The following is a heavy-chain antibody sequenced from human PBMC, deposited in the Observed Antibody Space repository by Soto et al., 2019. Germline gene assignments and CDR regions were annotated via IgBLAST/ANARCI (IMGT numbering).Heavy chain of an antibody. CDR3: ARAPQLVAPAATGFGS. CDR2: ISTSTLTT. J-gene: IGHJ1*01. Sequence: GGSLRLSCAASGFPFSTYSMSWVRQAPGKGLEWISYISTSTLTTFYADSVKGRFTISRGTAQNSLYLQMNSLRDEDTAVYYCARAPQLVAPAATGFGSWGQGTLVTVSS. CDR1: GFPFSTYS. D-gene: IGHD2-2*01. V-gene: IGHV3-48*02.